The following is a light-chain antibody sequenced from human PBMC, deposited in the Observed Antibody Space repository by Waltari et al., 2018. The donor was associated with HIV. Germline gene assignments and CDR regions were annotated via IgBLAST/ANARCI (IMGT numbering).Light chain of an antibody. J-gene: IGLJ2*01. Sequence: QSALTQPPSASGSPGQSVTISCTGTSTDIGSSNYVSWYQQHPDKAPKLIIYEVNKRPSGVPDRFSGSKSGDTASLTVSGLQAEDEADYYCSSYAGSNIVLFGGGTKLTVL. V-gene: IGLV2-8*01. CDR3: SSYAGSNIVL. CDR2: EVN. CDR1: STDIGSSNY.